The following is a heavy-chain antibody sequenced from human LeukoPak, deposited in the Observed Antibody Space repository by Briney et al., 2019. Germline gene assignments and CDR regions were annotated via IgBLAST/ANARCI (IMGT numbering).Heavy chain of an antibody. CDR3: AKCNDIWRGYLLY. Sequence: AGGSLRLSCAASGFTFSSYAMSWVRQAPGKGLEWVSAISGSGGSTYYADSVKGRFTISRDNSKNTLYLQMNSLRAEDTAVYYCAKCNDIWRGYLLYWGQGTLVTVSS. D-gene: IGHD3-3*01. V-gene: IGHV3-23*01. CDR2: ISGSGGST. CDR1: GFTFSSYA. J-gene: IGHJ4*02.